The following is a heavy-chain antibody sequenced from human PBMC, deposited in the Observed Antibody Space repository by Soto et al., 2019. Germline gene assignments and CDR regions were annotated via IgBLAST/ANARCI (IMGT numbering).Heavy chain of an antibody. D-gene: IGHD1-1*01. CDR3: ARVERGTATTVVDAFDI. Sequence: QVQLQQWGAGLLKPSETLSRTCAVYGGFVSSGNYYWSWIRQPPGKGLEWIGEMSHSGGTHFNPSLKSRVTISVDTSKNQFSLKMSSVTAADTALYYCARVERGTATTVVDAFDIWGPGTMVTVSS. CDR2: MSHSGGT. V-gene: IGHV4-34*01. CDR1: GGFVSSGNYY. J-gene: IGHJ3*02.